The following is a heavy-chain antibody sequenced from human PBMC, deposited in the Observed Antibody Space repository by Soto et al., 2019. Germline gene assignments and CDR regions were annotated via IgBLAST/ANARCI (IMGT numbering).Heavy chain of an antibody. D-gene: IGHD1-26*01. CDR2: ISYDGSNK. J-gene: IGHJ4*02. CDR1: GFTFSSYG. CDR3: AKIGMGGVGATVY. V-gene: IGHV3-30*18. Sequence: QVQLVESGGGVVQPGRSLRLSCAASGFTFSSYGMHWVRQAPGKGLEWVAVISYDGSNKYYADSVKGRFTISRDNSKNPLYLQMNSLRAEDTAVYYCAKIGMGGVGATVYWGQGTLVTVSS.